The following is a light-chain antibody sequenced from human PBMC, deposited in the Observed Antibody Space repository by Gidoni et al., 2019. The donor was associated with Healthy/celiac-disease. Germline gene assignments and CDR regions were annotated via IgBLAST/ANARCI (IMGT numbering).Light chain of an antibody. CDR3: QQYYSTPT. Sequence: DIVMTQSPDSLAVSLGERATINCKSSQSVLYSSNNKNYLAWYPQKPGQPPKLLIYWASTRESGVPDRFSGSGSGTDFTLTISSLQAEDVAVYYCQQYYSTPTFGQXTRLEIK. CDR1: QSVLYSSNNKNY. J-gene: IGKJ5*01. CDR2: WAS. V-gene: IGKV4-1*01.